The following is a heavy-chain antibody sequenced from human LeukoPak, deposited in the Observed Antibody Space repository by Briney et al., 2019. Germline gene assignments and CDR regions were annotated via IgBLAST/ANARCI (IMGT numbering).Heavy chain of an antibody. D-gene: IGHD3-10*01. J-gene: IGHJ4*02. CDR2: ISSSSSYI. CDR3: ASQLPTYYYGSGSYYPPYFDY. CDR1: GFTFSSYS. V-gene: IGHV3-21*01. Sequence: GGSLRVSCAASGFTFSSYSMNWVRQAPGKGLEWVSSISSSSSYIYYADSVKGRFTISRDNAKNSLYLQMNSLRAEDTAVYYCASQLPTYYYGSGSYYPPYFDYWGQGTLVTVSS.